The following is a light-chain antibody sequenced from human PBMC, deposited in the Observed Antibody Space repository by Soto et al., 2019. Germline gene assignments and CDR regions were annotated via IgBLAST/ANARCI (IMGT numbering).Light chain of an antibody. CDR1: QSISGW. J-gene: IGKJ1*01. V-gene: IGKV1-5*01. CDR3: QQYNTYSPWT. CDR2: DAS. Sequence: DIQMTQSPSTLSASVGDRITITCRASQSISGWLARYQQKPGKAPNLLIFDASSLESGVPSRFSGSGSGTDFTLTISSLHPDDFGTYYCQQYNTYSPWTFGQGTKVEIK.